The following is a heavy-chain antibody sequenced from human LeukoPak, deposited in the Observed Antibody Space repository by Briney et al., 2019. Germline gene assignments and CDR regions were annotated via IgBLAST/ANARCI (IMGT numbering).Heavy chain of an antibody. CDR2: IIPIFGTA. Sequence: SVKVSCKASGGTFISYAISWVRQAHGQGREWMGGIIPIFGTANYAQKFQGRVTITTDESTSTAYMELSSLRSEDTAVYYCARERGGSGYCDIWGQGTMVTVSS. CDR3: ARERGGSGYCDI. D-gene: IGHD3-22*01. J-gene: IGHJ3*02. V-gene: IGHV1-69*05. CDR1: GGTFISYA.